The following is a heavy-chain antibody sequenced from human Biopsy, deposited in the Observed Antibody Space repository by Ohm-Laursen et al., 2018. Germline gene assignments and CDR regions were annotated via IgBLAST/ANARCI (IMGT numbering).Heavy chain of an antibody. Sequence: TLSLTWTVSGGSISGYHWSWIRKSPGKGLEWLAYISYTGGITSNPSLNGRTTMSLDTSKNQFSLGLIYVTAADTAVYYCARMPHFDYWGQGILVTVSS. CDR2: ISYTGGI. CDR1: GGSISGYH. CDR3: ARMPHFDY. D-gene: IGHD2-2*01. J-gene: IGHJ4*02. V-gene: IGHV4-59*01.